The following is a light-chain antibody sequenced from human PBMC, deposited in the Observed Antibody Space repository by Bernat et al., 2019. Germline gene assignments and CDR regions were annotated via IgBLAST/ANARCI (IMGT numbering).Light chain of an antibody. CDR2: GTS. Sequence: RVTITCRTSENVKNYLHWYQQKPGKAPKLLIRGTSTLESGVPSRFSGGGSGTEYTLTINTLQPEDVATYYCQHSYGAPFNFGPGNKLDLK. V-gene: IGKV1-39*01. J-gene: IGKJ3*01. CDR3: QHSYGAPFN. CDR1: ENVKNY.